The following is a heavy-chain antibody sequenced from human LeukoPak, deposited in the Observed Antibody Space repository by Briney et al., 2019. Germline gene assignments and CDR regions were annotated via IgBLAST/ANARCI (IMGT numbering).Heavy chain of an antibody. D-gene: IGHD1-26*01. V-gene: IGHV3-33*01. Sequence: GRSLRLSCAASGFXFSSYGIHWVRQTPGKGLEWVAIIWSDGSNKYYADSVKGRFTISRDNSKNTLYLQMNSLRAEDTAVYYCARGSGSFSGGFDYWGQGTLVTVSS. J-gene: IGHJ4*02. CDR3: ARGSGSFSGGFDY. CDR1: GFXFSSYG. CDR2: IWSDGSNK.